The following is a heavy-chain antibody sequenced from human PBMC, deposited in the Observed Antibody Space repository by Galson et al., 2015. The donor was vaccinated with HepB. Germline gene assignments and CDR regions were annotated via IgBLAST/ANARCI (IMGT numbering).Heavy chain of an antibody. Sequence: ETLSLTCTVSGGSISSRSYYWSWIRQPPGKGLEWIGYIDDRGTTNYNPSLKTRITMSIDTSKNQFFLRLSSVTAADTAVYYCARDVREMYATTYYSFHGMDVWGQGTTVTVSS. CDR2: IDDRGTT. V-gene: IGHV4-61*01. D-gene: IGHD2-8*01. CDR1: GGSISSRSYY. J-gene: IGHJ6*02. CDR3: ARDVREMYATTYYSFHGMDV.